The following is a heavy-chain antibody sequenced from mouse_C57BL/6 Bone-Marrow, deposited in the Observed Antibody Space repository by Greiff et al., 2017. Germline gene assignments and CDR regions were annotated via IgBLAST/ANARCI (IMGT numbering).Heavy chain of an antibody. CDR2: IWPGGGT. Sequence: VQLQQSGPGLVAPSQSLSLTCTVSGFSLTRYAISWVRQPPGLCLEWLGVIWPGGGTNYNSALKSRLSISKDNSKSQVFLKMNSLQTDDTARYDCARNNPYYYGSIAYWGQGTLVTVSA. V-gene: IGHV2-9-1*01. D-gene: IGHD1-1*01. J-gene: IGHJ3*01. CDR1: GFSLTRYA. CDR3: ARNNPYYYGSIAY.